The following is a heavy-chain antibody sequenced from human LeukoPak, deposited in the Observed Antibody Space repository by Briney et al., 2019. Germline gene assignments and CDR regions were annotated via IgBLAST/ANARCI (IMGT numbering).Heavy chain of an antibody. D-gene: IGHD6-6*01. J-gene: IGHJ4*02. CDR2: IYHSGST. V-gene: IGHV4-38-2*02. CDR1: GYSISSGYY. Sequence: SETLSLTCTVPGYSISSGYYWGWIRQPPGKGLEWIGSIYHSGSTYYNPSLKSRVTISVDTSKNQFSLKLSSVTAADTAVYYCAKNPIAARPEFYFDYWGQGTLVTVSS. CDR3: AKNPIAARPEFYFDY.